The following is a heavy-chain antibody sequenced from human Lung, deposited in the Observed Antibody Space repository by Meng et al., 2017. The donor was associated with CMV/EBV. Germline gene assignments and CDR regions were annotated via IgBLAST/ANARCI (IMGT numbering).Heavy chain of an antibody. CDR1: GFTFTSYA. V-gene: IGHV3-23*01. CDR3: VKGWQNLGDY. Sequence: GESXKISCAASGFTFTSYAMNWVRQAPGKGLEWVSSISGSGGSTYSADSVKGRLTISRDNSESTLYLQMNSLTAEDTAIYYCVKGWQNLGDYWGQGTLVTVSS. J-gene: IGHJ4*02. D-gene: IGHD7-27*01. CDR2: ISGSGGST.